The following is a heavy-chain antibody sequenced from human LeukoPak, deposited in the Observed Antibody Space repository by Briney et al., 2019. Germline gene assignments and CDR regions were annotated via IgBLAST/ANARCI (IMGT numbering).Heavy chain of an antibody. CDR2: INHSGST. CDR3: ARAGATIYWFDP. V-gene: IGHV4-34*01. J-gene: IGHJ5*02. Sequence: SETLSLTCAVYGGSFSGYYWSWIRQPPGKGLEWIGEINHSGSTNYNPSLKSRVTISVDTSKNQFSLKLSSVTAADTAVYYCARAGATIYWFDPWGQGTLVTVSS. CDR1: GGSFSGYY. D-gene: IGHD1-26*01.